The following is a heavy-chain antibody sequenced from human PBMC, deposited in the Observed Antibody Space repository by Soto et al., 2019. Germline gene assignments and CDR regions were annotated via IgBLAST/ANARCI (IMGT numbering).Heavy chain of an antibody. CDR1: DYSIGSGDY. J-gene: IGHJ3*02. V-gene: IGHV4-38-2*02. CDR2: IIHSGNT. D-gene: IGHD1-26*01. Sequence: SETLSLTCTFSDYSIGSGDYWGWIRQPPGKGLEWIGSIIHSGNTNYNPSLKSRVTMSVDTSKNQFSLKLSSVIAADTAVYYCARDRNSGRRNDASDIWGQGTMVTVSS. CDR3: ARDRNSGRRNDASDI.